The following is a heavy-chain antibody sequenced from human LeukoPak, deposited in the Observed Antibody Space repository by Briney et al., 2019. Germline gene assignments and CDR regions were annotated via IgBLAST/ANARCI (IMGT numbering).Heavy chain of an antibody. CDR3: ARSLIVANPLDV. V-gene: IGHV3-11*06. CDR1: GFTFSDYY. CDR2: ISSSSSYT. Sequence: PGGSLRLSCAASGFTFSDYYMSWIRQAPGKGLHWVSYISSSSSYTNYADSVKGRLTISRDNAKNSLYLQMNSLRAEDAAVYYCARSLIVANPLDVWGKGTTVTVSS. J-gene: IGHJ6*04. D-gene: IGHD5-12*01.